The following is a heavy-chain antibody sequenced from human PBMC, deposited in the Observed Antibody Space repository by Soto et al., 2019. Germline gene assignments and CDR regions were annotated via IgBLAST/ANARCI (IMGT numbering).Heavy chain of an antibody. CDR2: INHSGST. D-gene: IGHD3-9*01. CDR3: ARGLRYSN. CDR1: GGSFSGYY. V-gene: IGHV4-34*01. J-gene: IGHJ4*02. Sequence: QVQLQQWGAGLLKPSETLSLTCAVYGGSFSGYYWSWIRQPPGKGLEWIGEINHSGSTNYNPSLKRRATISVETSKNQFSLKLSSVTAADTAVYYCARGLRYSNWGQGTLVTVSS.